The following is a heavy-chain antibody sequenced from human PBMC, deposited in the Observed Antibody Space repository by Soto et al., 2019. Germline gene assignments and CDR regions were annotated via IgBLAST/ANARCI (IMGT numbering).Heavy chain of an antibody. D-gene: IGHD4-17*01. CDR2: IKQDGSEK. CDR3: ARRSRYGDGSVDY. CDR1: GFIFSPYS. Sequence: GGSLRLSCAASGFIFSPYSMNWVRQAPGKGLEWVANIKQDGSEKYYVDSVKGRFTISRDNAKNSLYLQMNSLRAEDTAVYYCARRSRYGDGSVDYWGQGTLVTVSS. V-gene: IGHV3-7*03. J-gene: IGHJ4*02.